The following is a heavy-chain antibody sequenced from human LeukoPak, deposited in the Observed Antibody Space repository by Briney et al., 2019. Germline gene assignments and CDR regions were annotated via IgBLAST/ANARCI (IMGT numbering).Heavy chain of an antibody. CDR3: ASNTGTVFDY. J-gene: IGHJ4*02. D-gene: IGHD7-27*01. CDR1: GDFITAYY. CDR2: VYYSGST. Sequence: PSETLSLTCTVSGDFITAYYWSWIRQPPGKGLEWIGYVYYSGSTEYNLSLRSRVTISLDMSKHQFSLNLTSVTAADTAVYYCASNTGTVFDYWGQGALVTVSS. V-gene: IGHV4-59*01.